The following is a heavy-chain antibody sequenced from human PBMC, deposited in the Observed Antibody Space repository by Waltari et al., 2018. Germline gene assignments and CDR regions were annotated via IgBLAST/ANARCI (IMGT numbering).Heavy chain of an antibody. D-gene: IGHD6-19*01. V-gene: IGHV3-53*01. CDR3: ATDGRGSGAWAYSFDY. J-gene: IGHJ4*02. Sequence: EVQLVESGGGLIQPGGSLRLSCAASGFTVSSNHMSWFRPAPGKGLEWVSVIYSGGTTYYADSVKGRFTISRDNSKNTLFLQMNSLRAEDTAFYYCATDGRGSGAWAYSFDYWGQGTLVTVSS. CDR2: IYSGGTT. CDR1: GFTVSSNH.